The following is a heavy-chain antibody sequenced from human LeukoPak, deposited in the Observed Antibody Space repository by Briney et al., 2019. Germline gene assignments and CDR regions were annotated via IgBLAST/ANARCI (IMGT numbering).Heavy chain of an antibody. V-gene: IGHV3-21*01. CDR3: ASDEYSGYDYNYFDY. Sequence: PGGSLRLSCAASGFTFSSYSMNWVRQAPGKGLEWVSSIGSSSSYIYYADSVKGRFTISRDNAKNSLYLQMNSLRAEDTAVYYCASDEYSGYDYNYFDYWGQGTLVTVSS. D-gene: IGHD5-12*01. CDR1: GFTFSSYS. CDR2: IGSSSSYI. J-gene: IGHJ4*02.